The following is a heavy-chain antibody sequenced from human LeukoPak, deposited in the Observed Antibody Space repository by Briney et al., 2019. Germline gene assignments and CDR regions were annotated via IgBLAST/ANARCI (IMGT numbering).Heavy chain of an antibody. J-gene: IGHJ4*02. CDR3: ARESVLGVDYVWGSYRPHFDY. CDR2: IYYSGST. V-gene: IGHV4-31*03. CDR1: GGSISSGGYY. D-gene: IGHD3-16*02. Sequence: SETLSLTCTVSGGSISSGGYYWSWIRQHPGKGLEWIGYIYYSGSTYYNPSLKSRVTISVDTSKNQFSLKLSSVTAADTAVYYCARESVLGVDYVWGSYRPHFDYWGQGTLVTVSS.